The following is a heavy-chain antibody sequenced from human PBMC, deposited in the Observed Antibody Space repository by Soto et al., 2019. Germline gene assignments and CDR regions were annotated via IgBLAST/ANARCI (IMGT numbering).Heavy chain of an antibody. Sequence: QVQLQESGPGLVKPSETLSLTCTVSGGSISSVGYYWSWIRQHPGEGLEWIGYIYYSGTTYHNPSLKSRATLSVNTSKNQFSLRLSSVTAADTAVYYCAREESDKRGGYVFDIWGQGTMVTVSS. CDR3: AREESDKRGGYVFDI. CDR2: IYYSGTT. D-gene: IGHD2-21*02. J-gene: IGHJ3*02. V-gene: IGHV4-31*03. CDR1: GGSISSVGYY.